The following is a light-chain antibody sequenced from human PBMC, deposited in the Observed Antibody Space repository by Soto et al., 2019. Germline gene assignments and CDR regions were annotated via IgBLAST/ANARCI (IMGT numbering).Light chain of an antibody. J-gene: IGKJ5*01. Sequence: DIQMTQSPSTLSASVGDRVTITCRASQSISSWLAWYQQKPGTAPKLLIYHASTLESGVPSRFSGSGSGTDFTLTISSLQPEDFATYYCLQDYNYPRTFGQGTRLEIK. CDR3: LQDYNYPRT. CDR2: HAS. CDR1: QSISSW. V-gene: IGKV1-5*01.